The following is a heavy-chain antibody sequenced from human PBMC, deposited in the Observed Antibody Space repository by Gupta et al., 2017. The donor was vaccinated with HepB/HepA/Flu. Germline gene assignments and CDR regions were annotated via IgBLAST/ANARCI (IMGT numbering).Heavy chain of an antibody. D-gene: IGHD3-22*01. CDR2: ISYDGSNK. J-gene: IGHJ4*02. CDR3: AKDLVGYYDSSGYSNYFDY. CDR1: GFTFSSYG. Sequence: QVQLVESGGGVVQPGRSLRLSCAASGFTFSSYGMHWLRRAPGKGLEWVAVISYDGSNKYYADSVKGRFTISRDNSKNTLYLQMNSLRAEDTAVYYCAKDLVGYYDSSGYSNYFDYWGQGTLVTVSS. V-gene: IGHV3-30*18.